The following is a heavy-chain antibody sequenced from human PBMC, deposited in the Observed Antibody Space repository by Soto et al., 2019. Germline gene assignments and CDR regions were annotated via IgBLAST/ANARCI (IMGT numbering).Heavy chain of an antibody. Sequence: ASVKGACKASGGSLSSYTSGWVRQAPGQGLEWMGRIIPILGIANYAQKFQGRVTITADKSTSTAYMELSSLRSEDTAVYYCARDLIRPSSVWYFDLWGRGTLVTVSS. J-gene: IGHJ2*01. V-gene: IGHV1-69*04. CDR1: GGSLSSYT. CDR3: ARDLIRPSSVWYFDL. CDR2: IIPILGIA. D-gene: IGHD6-6*01.